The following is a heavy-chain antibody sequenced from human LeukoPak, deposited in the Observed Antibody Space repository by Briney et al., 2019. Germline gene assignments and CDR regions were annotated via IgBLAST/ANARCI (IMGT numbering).Heavy chain of an antibody. CDR1: GFTFNNYA. D-gene: IGHD3-10*01. CDR3: LKYLTGSGEY. Sequence: PGGSLRLSCSASGFTFNNYAMHWVRQAPGKGLEYVSAITSNGGTTYYGDSVRGRFTISRDNSKNTVYLQMSSLRPEDTAVYYCLKYLTGSGEYWGQGTLVTVSS. J-gene: IGHJ4*02. CDR2: ITSNGGTT. V-gene: IGHV3-64D*06.